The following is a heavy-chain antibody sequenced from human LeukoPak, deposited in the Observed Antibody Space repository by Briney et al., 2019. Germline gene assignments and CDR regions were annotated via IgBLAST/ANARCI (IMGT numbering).Heavy chain of an antibody. V-gene: IGHV4-61*01. D-gene: IGHD6-19*01. Sequence: PSETLSLTCTVSGGSVSSDNLYWSWIRQPPGKGLEWIGYFHYSGSTNYNPSLKSRVTISVDTSKNQFSLKLTSVTAADTAVYHCARGPSSGWNDYWGQGTLVTVSS. CDR2: FHYSGST. CDR3: ARGPSSGWNDY. CDR1: GGSVSSDNLY. J-gene: IGHJ4*02.